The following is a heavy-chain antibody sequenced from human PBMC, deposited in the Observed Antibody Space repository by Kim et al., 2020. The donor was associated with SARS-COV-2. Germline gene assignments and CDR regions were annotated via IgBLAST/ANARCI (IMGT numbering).Heavy chain of an antibody. D-gene: IGHD2-2*02. CDR1: GGSFSGYQ. CDR3: ARGRTEVIPAPILGLGPHYFSYYMDV. V-gene: IGHV4-34*01. J-gene: IGHJ6*03. CDR2: INHSGGT. Sequence: SETLSLTCAVYGGSFSGYQWSWLRQPPVKGLEWIGEINHSGGTNFNAFLKSRVSMSVDTSKSQFSLSLTSVTAADTAVYYCARGRTEVIPAPILGLGPHYFSYYMDVWGKGTTVTVFS.